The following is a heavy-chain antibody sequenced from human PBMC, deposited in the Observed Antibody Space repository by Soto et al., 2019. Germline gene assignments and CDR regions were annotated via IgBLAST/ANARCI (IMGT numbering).Heavy chain of an antibody. J-gene: IGHJ4*02. CDR1: GGSFSGYY. CDR2: INHSGST. Sequence: PSETLSLTCAVYGGSFSGYYWSWIRQPPGKGLEWIGEINHSGSTNYNPPLKSRVTISVDTSKNQFSLKLSSVTAADTAVYYCARGEVVVAATRSGYFDYWGQGTLVTVSS. D-gene: IGHD2-15*01. V-gene: IGHV4-34*01. CDR3: ARGEVVVAATRSGYFDY.